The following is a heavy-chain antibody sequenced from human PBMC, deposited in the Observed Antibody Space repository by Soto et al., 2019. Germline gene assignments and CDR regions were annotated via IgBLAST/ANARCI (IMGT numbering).Heavy chain of an antibody. CDR1: GFTFDDYA. V-gene: IGHV3-9*01. CDR2: ISWNSGSI. CDR3: AKDKAPGIAAAGDAFDI. J-gene: IGHJ3*02. D-gene: IGHD6-13*01. Sequence: GGSLRLSCAASGFTFDDYAMHWVRQAPGKGLEWVSGISWNSGSIGYADSVKGRFTISRDNAKNSLYLQMNSLRAEDTALYYCAKDKAPGIAAAGDAFDIWGQGTMVTVSS.